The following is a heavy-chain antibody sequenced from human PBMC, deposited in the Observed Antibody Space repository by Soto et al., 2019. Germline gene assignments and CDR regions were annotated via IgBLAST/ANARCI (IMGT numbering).Heavy chain of an antibody. J-gene: IGHJ4*02. CDR3: AKVSRPSRISTPDFDY. Sequence: HPGGSLRLSCAASGFTLSSYSIHWFRQAPGKGLDWVAVISYDGNTQFYGDSVKGRFIVSRDNSRNTLYLQLNNLQAEDTAVYYCAKVSRPSRISTPDFDYWGQGTLVTVSS. CDR1: GFTLSSYS. V-gene: IGHV3-30-3*01. CDR2: ISYDGNTQ.